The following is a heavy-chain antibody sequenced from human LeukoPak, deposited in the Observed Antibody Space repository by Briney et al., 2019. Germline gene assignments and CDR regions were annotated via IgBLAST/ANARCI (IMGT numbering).Heavy chain of an antibody. CDR2: INPNSGGT. Sequence: ASVKVSCKASGYTFTGYYMHWVRQAPGQGLEWMGWINPNSGGTNYAQKFQGRVTMTRDTSTSTAYMELSRLRSDDTAVYYCAREIAAQGGMDVWGQGTTVTVSS. J-gene: IGHJ6*02. V-gene: IGHV1-2*02. CDR1: GYTFTGYY. CDR3: AREIAAQGGMDV. D-gene: IGHD6-13*01.